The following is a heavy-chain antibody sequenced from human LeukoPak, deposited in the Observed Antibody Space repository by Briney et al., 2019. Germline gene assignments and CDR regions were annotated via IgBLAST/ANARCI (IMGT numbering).Heavy chain of an antibody. V-gene: IGHV4-4*02. CDR1: GGSISSSNW. D-gene: IGHD3-10*01. J-gene: IGHJ2*01. CDR3: ARDRRGREWYFDL. Sequence: SGTLSLTCAVSGGSISSSNWWCGVREPPGKGLEWIGEIYHSGSTNYNPSLKSRVTISVDKSKNQFSLKLSSVTAADTAVYYCARDRRGREWYFDLWGRGTLVTVSS. CDR2: IYHSGST.